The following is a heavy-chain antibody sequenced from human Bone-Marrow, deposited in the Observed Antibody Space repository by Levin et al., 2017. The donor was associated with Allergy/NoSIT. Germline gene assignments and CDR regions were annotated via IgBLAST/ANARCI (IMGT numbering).Heavy chain of an antibody. V-gene: IGHV3-48*04. D-gene: IGHD1-1*01. CDR2: IGDSSNTI. J-gene: IGHJ6*02. CDR3: ARASPNWNDRHYYYYGMDV. CDR1: GFTFSSYS. Sequence: ETLSLTCAASGFTFSSYSMNWVRQAPGKGLEWVSYIGDSSNTIYYADSVKGRFTISRDNAKNSLYLQMNSLRAEDTAVYYCARASPNWNDRHYYYYGMDVWGQGTTVTVSS.